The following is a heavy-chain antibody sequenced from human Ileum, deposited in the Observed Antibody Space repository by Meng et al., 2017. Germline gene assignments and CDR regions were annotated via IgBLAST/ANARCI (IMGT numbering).Heavy chain of an antibody. D-gene: IGHD1-1*01. CDR3: ARGGLTRERRPLDY. J-gene: IGHJ4*02. V-gene: IGHV4-4*02. CDR2: VYHSGRT. CDR1: GDSITNTNW. Sequence: QVSLQGMGPGVVKPSGTLALNCAVSGDSITNTNWWHWVRQPPGKGLECIGEVYHSGRTNYNPSLQSRVTISIDKSKNQFSLNLASVTVADTAVYYCARGGLTRERRPLDYWGQGTLVTVSS.